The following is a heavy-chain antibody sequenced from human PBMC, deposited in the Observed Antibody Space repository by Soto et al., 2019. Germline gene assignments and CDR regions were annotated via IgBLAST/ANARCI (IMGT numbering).Heavy chain of an antibody. Sequence: GGSLRPSCAASGFAFSSHPMSWVRQSPERGLEWVSGISDSGGLTYNADSVKGRFTISRDNSKNTLYLQMNSLRAEDTALYYCARRAFGSSRSFDIWGQGTMVTVSS. CDR2: ISDSGGLT. J-gene: IGHJ3*02. CDR1: GFAFSSHP. V-gene: IGHV3-23*01. D-gene: IGHD6-6*01. CDR3: ARRAFGSSRSFDI.